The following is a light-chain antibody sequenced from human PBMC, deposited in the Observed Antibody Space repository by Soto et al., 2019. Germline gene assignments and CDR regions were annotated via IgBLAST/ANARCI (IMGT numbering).Light chain of an antibody. J-gene: IGLJ3*02. Sequence: QSVLTQPPSVSGAPGQRVTISCTGSSSNIGAGYDVHWYQQLPGTAPKLLIYGNSNRPSAVPDRFSGSKSGTSASLAITGLQAEDEADYYCQSYDSSLTGWVFGGGTKRTVL. CDR1: SSNIGAGYD. V-gene: IGLV1-40*01. CDR3: QSYDSSLTGWV. CDR2: GNS.